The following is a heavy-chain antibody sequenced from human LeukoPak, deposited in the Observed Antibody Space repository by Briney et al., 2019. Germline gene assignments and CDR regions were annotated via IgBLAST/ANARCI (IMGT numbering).Heavy chain of an antibody. CDR3: ARLLRYFDYGMDV. D-gene: IGHD3-9*01. CDR1: GFTFSSYA. CDR2: IYSGGST. J-gene: IGHJ6*02. Sequence: GGSLRLSCAASGFTFSSYAMHWVRQAPGKGLEWVSVIYSGGSTYYADSVKGRFTISRDNSKNTLYLQMNSLRAEDTAVYYCARLLRYFDYGMDVWGQGTTVTVSS. V-gene: IGHV3-66*01.